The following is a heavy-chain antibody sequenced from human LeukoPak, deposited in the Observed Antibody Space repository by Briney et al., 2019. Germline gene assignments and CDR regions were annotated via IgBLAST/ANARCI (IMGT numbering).Heavy chain of an antibody. V-gene: IGHV4-34*01. CDR3: ARGLKLGSHSSSSNWFDP. J-gene: IGHJ5*02. D-gene: IGHD6-13*01. CDR1: GGSFSGYY. Sequence: SETLSLTCAVYGGSFSGYYWSWIRQPPGNGLEWIGEINHSGSTNYNPSLKSRVTISVDTSKNQYSLKLSSVTAADTAVYYCARGLKLGSHSSSSNWFDPWGQGTLVTVSS. CDR2: INHSGST.